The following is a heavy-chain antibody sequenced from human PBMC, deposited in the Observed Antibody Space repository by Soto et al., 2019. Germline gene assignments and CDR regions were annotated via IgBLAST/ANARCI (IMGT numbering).Heavy chain of an antibody. CDR3: ARVERGITIFGVVIPPFDY. J-gene: IGHJ4*02. Sequence: ASVKVSCKASGYTFTSYGISWVRQAPGQGLEWMGWISAYNGNTKYAQKFQGRVTMTTDTSTSTAYMELRSLRSDDTAVYYCARVERGITIFGVVIPPFDYWGQGTLVTVSS. CDR2: ISAYNGNT. CDR1: GYTFTSYG. V-gene: IGHV1-18*04. D-gene: IGHD3-3*01.